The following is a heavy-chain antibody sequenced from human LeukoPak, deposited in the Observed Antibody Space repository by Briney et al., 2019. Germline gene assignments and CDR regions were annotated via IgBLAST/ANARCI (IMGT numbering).Heavy chain of an antibody. CDR2: ISSSSSYI. CDR1: GFTFSSYE. CDR3: ARGGVYSSGWYVDY. J-gene: IGHJ4*02. V-gene: IGHV3-21*01. Sequence: GGSLRLSCAASGFTFSSYEMNWVRQAPGKGLEWVSSISSSSSYIYYADSVKGRFTISRDNAKNSLYLQMNSLRAEDTAVYYCARGGVYSSGWYVDYWGQGTLVTVSS. D-gene: IGHD6-19*01.